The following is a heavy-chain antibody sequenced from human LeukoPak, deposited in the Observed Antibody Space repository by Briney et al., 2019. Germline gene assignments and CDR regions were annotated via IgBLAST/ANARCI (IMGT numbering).Heavy chain of an antibody. J-gene: IGHJ4*02. CDR2: MNPNSGNT. CDR3: ARSSTTVVTPGGY. V-gene: IGHV1-8*01. Sequence: GASVKVSCKASGYTFTSCDINWVGQATGQGLEWMGWMNPNSGNTGYAQKFQGRVTMTRNTSISTAYMELSSLRSEDTAVYYCARSSTTVVTPGGYWGQGTLVTVSS. D-gene: IGHD4-23*01. CDR1: GYTFTSCD.